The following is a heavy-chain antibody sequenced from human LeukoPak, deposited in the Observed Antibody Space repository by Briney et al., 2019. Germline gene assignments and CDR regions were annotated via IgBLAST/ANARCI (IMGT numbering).Heavy chain of an antibody. J-gene: IGHJ5*02. D-gene: IGHD1-26*01. CDR2: IFSSGST. V-gene: IGHV3-53*01. CDR3: ARAFIVGATRWFDP. Sequence: GGSLRLSCVASGFAVSRNYMSWVRQSPGKGLYWVSVIFSSGSTYYADSVRGRFTISRDNSKNMLYLQMNSLRAEDTAVYYCARAFIVGATRWFDPWGQGTLVTVSS. CDR1: GFAVSRNY.